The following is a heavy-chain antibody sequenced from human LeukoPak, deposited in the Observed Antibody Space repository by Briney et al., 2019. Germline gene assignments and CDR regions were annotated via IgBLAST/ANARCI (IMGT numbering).Heavy chain of an antibody. V-gene: IGHV4-39*07. D-gene: IGHD5-12*01. CDR3: ARDGYSGNDGI. Sequence: SETLSLTCTVSGGSISGSTYYWGWIRQTPGKGLEWIGSIYYSGSTYYNPSLKSRVTISVDTSKNQFSLKLSSVTAADTAVYYCARDGYSGNDGIWGQGTLVTVSS. J-gene: IGHJ4*02. CDR2: IYYSGST. CDR1: GGSISGSTYY.